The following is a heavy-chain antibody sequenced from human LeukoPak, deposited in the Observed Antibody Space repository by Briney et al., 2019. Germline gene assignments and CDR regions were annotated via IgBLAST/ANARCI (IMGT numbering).Heavy chain of an antibody. CDR3: ARDVGYCSSTSCRYYYYYMDV. CDR1: GFTFSSYS. Sequence: GGSLRLSCAASGFTFSSYSMNWFRQAPGKGLEWVSSISSSSSYIYYADSVKGRFTISRDNAKNSLYLQMNSLRAEDTAVYYCARDVGYCSSTSCRYYYYYMDVWGKGTTVTVSS. V-gene: IGHV3-21*01. J-gene: IGHJ6*03. CDR2: ISSSSSYI. D-gene: IGHD2-2*01.